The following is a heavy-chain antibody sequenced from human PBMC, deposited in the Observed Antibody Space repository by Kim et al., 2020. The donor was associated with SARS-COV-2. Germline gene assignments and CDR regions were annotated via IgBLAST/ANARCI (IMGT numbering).Heavy chain of an antibody. Sequence: GGSLRLSCAASGFTFSSYGMHWVRQAPGKGLEWVAVISYAGSNRYYADSVKGRFTISRDNSKNTLYLQMNSLRAEDTAVYYCAKEPAYYDFWSGYYTGELDYWGQGTLVTVSS. CDR1: GFTFSSYG. V-gene: IGHV3-30*18. CDR2: ISYAGSNR. D-gene: IGHD3-3*01. CDR3: AKEPAYYDFWSGYYTGELDY. J-gene: IGHJ4*02.